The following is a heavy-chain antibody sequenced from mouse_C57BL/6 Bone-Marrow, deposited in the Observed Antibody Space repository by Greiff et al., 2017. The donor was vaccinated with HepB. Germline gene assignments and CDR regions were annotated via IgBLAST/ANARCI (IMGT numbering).Heavy chain of an antibody. CDR1: GYSITSGYY. J-gene: IGHJ4*01. D-gene: IGHD2-5*01. CDR2: ISYDGSN. CDR3: ARGEVYSNYDAMDY. V-gene: IGHV3-6*01. Sequence: VQLQQSGPGLVKPSQSLSLTCSVTGYSITSGYYWNWIRQFPGNKLEWMGYISYDGSNNYNPSLKNRISITRDTSKNQFFLKLNSVTTEDTATYYCARGEVYSNYDAMDYWGQGTSVTVSS.